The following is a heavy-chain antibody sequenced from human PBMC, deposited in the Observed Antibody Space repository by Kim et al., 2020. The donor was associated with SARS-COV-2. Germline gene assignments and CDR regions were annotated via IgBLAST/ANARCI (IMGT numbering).Heavy chain of an antibody. CDR1: GGSFSGYY. Sequence: SETLSLTCAVYGGSFSGYYWSWIRQPPGKGLEWIGEINHSGSTNYNPSLKSRVTISVDTSKNQFSLKLSSVTAADTAVYYCARRGRIQGGPLMDVWGQGTTVTVSS. CDR2: INHSGST. D-gene: IGHD1-26*01. CDR3: ARRGRIQGGPLMDV. J-gene: IGHJ6*02. V-gene: IGHV4-34*01.